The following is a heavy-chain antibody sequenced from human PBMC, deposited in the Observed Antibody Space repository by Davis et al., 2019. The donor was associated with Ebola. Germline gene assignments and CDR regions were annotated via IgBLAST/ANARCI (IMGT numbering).Heavy chain of an antibody. Sequence: GESLKISCKGSGYSFTSYWIGWVRQMPGKGLEWMGIIHPGDYDTRYSPSFQGQVTISADKSISTAYLKWSSLKASDTAMYYCARQPPRYCSSTISYTGLDYWGQGTLVTVSS. J-gene: IGHJ4*02. CDR2: IHPGDYDT. CDR3: ARQPPRYCSSTISYTGLDY. D-gene: IGHD2-2*02. CDR1: GYSFTSYW. V-gene: IGHV5-51*01.